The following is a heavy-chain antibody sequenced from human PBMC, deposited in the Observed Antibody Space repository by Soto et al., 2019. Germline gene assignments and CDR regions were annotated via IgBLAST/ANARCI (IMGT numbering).Heavy chain of an antibody. Sequence: GESLKISCKGSGYSFAGYCITWVLQKPWKGLEWMGRIDPSDSQTYYSPSFRGHVTISATKSITTVFLQWSSLRASDTAMYYCARQIYDSDTGPNFQYYFDSWGQGTPVTSPQ. J-gene: IGHJ4*02. CDR1: GYSFAGYC. CDR2: IDPSDSQT. D-gene: IGHD3-22*01. CDR3: ARQIYDSDTGPNFQYYFDS. V-gene: IGHV5-10-1*01.